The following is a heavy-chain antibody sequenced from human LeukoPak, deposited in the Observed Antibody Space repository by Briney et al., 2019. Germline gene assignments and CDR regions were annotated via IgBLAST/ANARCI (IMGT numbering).Heavy chain of an antibody. CDR2: ISYDGSNK. D-gene: IGHD3-3*01. CDR1: GFTFSSYG. V-gene: IGHV3-30*18. CDR3: AKRRGTYYDFWSGYGAFDI. Sequence: GGSLRLSCAASGFTFSSYGMHWVRQAPGKGLEWVAVISYDGSNKYYIDSVKGRFTISRDNSKNTLFLQMNSLRAEDTAVYYCAKRRGTYYDFWSGYGAFDIWGQGTMVTVSS. J-gene: IGHJ3*02.